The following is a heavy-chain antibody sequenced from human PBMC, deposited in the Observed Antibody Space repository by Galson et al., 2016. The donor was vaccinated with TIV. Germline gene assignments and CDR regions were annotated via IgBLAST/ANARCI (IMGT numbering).Heavy chain of an antibody. J-gene: IGHJ4*02. CDR3: ARVGSTGWAHYFDY. V-gene: IGHV3-30*04. CDR1: GFTFSSYT. CDR2: TTYDDSQK. D-gene: IGHD6-19*01. Sequence: SLRLSCAASGFTFSSYTMHWIRQAPGKGLEWLAVTTYDDSQKYYADSVKGRFTISRDNSRNTLYWQMNSLTAEETAVYYCARVGSTGWAHYFDYCGQGSLVTVSS.